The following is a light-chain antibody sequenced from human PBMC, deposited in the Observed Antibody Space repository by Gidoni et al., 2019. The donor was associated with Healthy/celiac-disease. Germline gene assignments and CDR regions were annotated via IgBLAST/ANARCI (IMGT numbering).Light chain of an antibody. CDR3: QQYNSYSPI. V-gene: IGKV1-5*03. CDR2: KAS. CDR1: QSISSW. Sequence: DIQMTQSPSTLSASVGDRVTITCRASQSISSWLAWYQQKPEKAPKLLIYKASSLESGVPSRFSGSGTEFTLTISSLQPDDFATYYCQQYNSYSPIFGGGTKVEIK. J-gene: IGKJ4*01.